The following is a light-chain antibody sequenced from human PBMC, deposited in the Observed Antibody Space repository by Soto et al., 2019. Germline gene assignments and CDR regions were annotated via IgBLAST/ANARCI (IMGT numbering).Light chain of an antibody. CDR2: EVS. J-gene: IGLJ3*02. CDR3: CSFTTTTWV. CDR1: SSDIGGYNW. Sequence: QSVLTQPASVSGSPGQSITISCTGTSSDIGGYNWVSWYQQHPGKAPKLIIFEVSYRPSGVSNRFSGSKSGNTASLTISGLQAEDEADYYCCSFTTTTWVFGGGTK. V-gene: IGLV2-14*01.